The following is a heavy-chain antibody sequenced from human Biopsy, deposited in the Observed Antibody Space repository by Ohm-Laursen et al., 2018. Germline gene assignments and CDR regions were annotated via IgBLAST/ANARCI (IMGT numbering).Heavy chain of an antibody. V-gene: IGHV4-59*01. CDR1: GVSITAYY. CDR2: IHHSGST. CDR3: ARDRGFYSDRTVPGYFDL. J-gene: IGHJ2*01. Sequence: PSETLSLTCTVSGVSITAYYWSWIRQPPGKGLECIGNIHHSGSTDYNPSLQSRVTISVDTSKNHFSLRLRSVTPADTAIYYCARDRGFYSDRTVPGYFDLWGRGTLVTVSS. D-gene: IGHD3-22*01.